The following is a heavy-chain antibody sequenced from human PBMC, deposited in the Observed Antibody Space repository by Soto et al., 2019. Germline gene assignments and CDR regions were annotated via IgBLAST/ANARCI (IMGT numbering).Heavy chain of an antibody. D-gene: IGHD2-8*02. CDR1: GYTFTSYG. CDR2: INSGNGDT. Sequence: ASVKGPCKASGYTFTSYGISWVRQAPGQGLEWMGWINSGNGDTKYSQTFQNRVTITRDISASTAYMELSSLRSEDTAVYYCVRDQRVLTRKENYYYGMDIWGQGTTVTVS. J-gene: IGHJ6*02. CDR3: VRDQRVLTRKENYYYGMDI. V-gene: IGHV1-3*01.